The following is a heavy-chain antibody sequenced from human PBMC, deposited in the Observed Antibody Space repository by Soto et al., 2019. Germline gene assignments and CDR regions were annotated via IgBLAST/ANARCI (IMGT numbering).Heavy chain of an antibody. CDR3: ARVPGHKNSRGDF. D-gene: IGHD3-10*01. J-gene: IGHJ4*02. Sequence: QVRLVQSGPEVRRPGASVTVSCKASGYTFTPYFIHWVRRAPGQGLEWMGYINPKSGDTHYSQTFRGRVSMTVDTSTDTASVGLSSLKSDDTAVYFCARVPGHKNSRGDFWGQGTPITVSS. CDR2: INPKSGDT. V-gene: IGHV1-2*02. CDR1: GYTFTPYF.